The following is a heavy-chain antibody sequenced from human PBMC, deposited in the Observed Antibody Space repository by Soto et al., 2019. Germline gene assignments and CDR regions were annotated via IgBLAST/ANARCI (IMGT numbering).Heavy chain of an antibody. D-gene: IGHD3-9*01. CDR1: GYTFTSYG. Sequence: ASVKVSCKASGYTFTSYGISWVRQAPGQGLEWMGWINPNSGGTNYAQKFQGWVTMTRDTSISTAYMELSRLRSDDTAVYYCARAEDILTGYPTYYYYYYGMDVWGQGTTVTVSS. V-gene: IGHV1-2*04. J-gene: IGHJ6*02. CDR3: ARAEDILTGYPTYYYYYYGMDV. CDR2: INPNSGGT.